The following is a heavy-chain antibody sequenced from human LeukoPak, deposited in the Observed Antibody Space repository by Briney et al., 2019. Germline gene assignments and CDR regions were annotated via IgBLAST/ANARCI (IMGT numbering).Heavy chain of an antibody. V-gene: IGHV3-30*02. CDR2: IRYHGNDG. CDR1: GFTFSSYG. D-gene: IGHD1-14*01. CDR3: AKSRTGSGDY. Sequence: GGSLRLSCAASGFTFSSYGMHWVRQAPGKGLERVAFIRYHGNDGDYADSVKGRFTISRDNSKNTLYLQMNSLRAEDTAVYYCAKSRTGSGDYWGQGTLVTVSS. J-gene: IGHJ4*02.